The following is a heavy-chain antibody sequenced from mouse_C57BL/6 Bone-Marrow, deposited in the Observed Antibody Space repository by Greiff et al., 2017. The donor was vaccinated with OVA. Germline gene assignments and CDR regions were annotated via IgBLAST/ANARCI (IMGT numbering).Heavy chain of an antibody. CDR3: AREGSLYERYAMDY. D-gene: IGHD1-1*02. J-gene: IGHJ4*01. CDR1: GYTFTSYW. Sequence: QVQLQQPGAELVKPGASVKMSCKASGYTFTSYWITWVKQRPGQGLEWIGDIYPGSGSTNYNEKFKSKATLTVDTASSTAYMQLSSLTSEDSAVYYCAREGSLYERYAMDYWGQGTSVTVSS. CDR2: IYPGSGST. V-gene: IGHV1-55*01.